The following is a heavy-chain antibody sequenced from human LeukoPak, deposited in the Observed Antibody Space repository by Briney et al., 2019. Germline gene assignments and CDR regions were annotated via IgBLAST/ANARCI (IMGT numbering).Heavy chain of an antibody. J-gene: IGHJ6*03. CDR1: GGSISSYY. CDR2: IYTSGRT. D-gene: IGHD3-22*01. V-gene: IGHV4-4*07. Sequence: SETLSLTCTVSGGSISSYYWSWIRQPAGKGLEWIGRIYTSGRTNYNPSLKSRVAISVDKSKNQFSLKLSSVTAADTAVYYCARDNYDSSGYYRLSYYYYMDVWGKGTTVTVSS. CDR3: ARDNYDSSGYYRLSYYYYMDV.